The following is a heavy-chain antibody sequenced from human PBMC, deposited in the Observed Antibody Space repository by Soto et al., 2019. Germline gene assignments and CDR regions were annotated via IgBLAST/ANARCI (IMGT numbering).Heavy chain of an antibody. J-gene: IGHJ4*02. CDR2: ISYSGST. V-gene: IGHV4-30-4*01. CDR1: GGSISSGDYY. D-gene: IGHD3-22*01. CDR3: ARDRAHFYESSGRLDL. Sequence: SETLSLTCTVSGGSISSGDYYWSWIRQPPGKGLEWIGYISYSGSTFYNPSLKTRLAMSVDTSKNQFSVRLRSVTAADTAVYYCARDRAHFYESSGRLDLWGQGMLVTVSS.